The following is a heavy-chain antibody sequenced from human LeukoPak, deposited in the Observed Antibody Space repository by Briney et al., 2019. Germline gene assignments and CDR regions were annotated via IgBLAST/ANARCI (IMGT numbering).Heavy chain of an antibody. J-gene: IGHJ3*02. Sequence: ASVKISCKVSGYTFTDYYMHWVQQAPGKGLEWMGLVDPEDGETIYAEKFQGRVTITADTSTDTAYMELSSLRAEDTAVYYCAKSPITMIVVGAFDIWGQGTMVTVSS. CDR1: GYTFTDYY. V-gene: IGHV1-69-2*01. D-gene: IGHD3-22*01. CDR3: AKSPITMIVVGAFDI. CDR2: VDPEDGET.